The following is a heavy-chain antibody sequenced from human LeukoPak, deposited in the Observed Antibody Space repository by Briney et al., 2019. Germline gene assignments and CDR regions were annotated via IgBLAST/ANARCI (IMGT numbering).Heavy chain of an antibody. J-gene: IGHJ4*02. D-gene: IGHD5-18*01. CDR3: ARARGYGFVREDYYFDY. CDR1: GFTFSSYA. CDR2: ISYDGSNK. V-gene: IGHV3-30*04. Sequence: PGGSLRLSCAASGFTFSSYAMHWVRQAPGMGLEWVAVISYDGSNKYYADSVKGRFTISRDNSKNTLYLQMNSLRAEDTAVYYCARARGYGFVREDYYFDYWGQGTLVTVSS.